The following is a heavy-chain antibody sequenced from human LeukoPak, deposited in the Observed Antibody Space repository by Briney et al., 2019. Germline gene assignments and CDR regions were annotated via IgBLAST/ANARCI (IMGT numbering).Heavy chain of an antibody. D-gene: IGHD4-23*01. Sequence: GRSLSLSRAPASFTFSSYATHWARHDPGNGRGWVAVISYDGSNKYYADSVKGRFTISRDNSKNTLYLQMNSLRAEDTAVYYCARVRDYGGNSYYFDYWGQGTLVTVSS. J-gene: IGHJ4*02. V-gene: IGHV3-30*04. CDR2: ISYDGSNK. CDR3: ARVRDYGGNSYYFDY. CDR1: SFTFSSYA.